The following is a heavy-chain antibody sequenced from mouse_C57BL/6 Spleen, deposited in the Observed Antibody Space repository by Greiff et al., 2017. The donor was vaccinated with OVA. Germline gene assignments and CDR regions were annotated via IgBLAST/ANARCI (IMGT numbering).Heavy chain of an antibody. V-gene: IGHV1-55*01. J-gene: IGHJ4*01. CDR1: GYTFTSYW. CDR2: IYPGSGST. CDR3: AKGPSYAMDY. Sequence: VKLQQPGAELVKPGASVKMSCKASGYTFTSYWITWVKQRPGQGLEWIGDIYPGSGSTNYNEKFKSKATLTVDTSSTTAYMQLSSLTSEYSAVYYCAKGPSYAMDYWGQGTSVTVSS.